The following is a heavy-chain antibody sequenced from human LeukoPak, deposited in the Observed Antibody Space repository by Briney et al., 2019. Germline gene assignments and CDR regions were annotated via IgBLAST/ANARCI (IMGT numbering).Heavy chain of an antibody. J-gene: IGHJ5*02. V-gene: IGHV3-30*04. CDR2: ISHDGRRK. Sequence: GGSLRLSCAASGFTFDTYSFHWVRQSPGKGLDWVALISHDGRRKYYADAVKGRFTISRDDSKNTLSLQMNSLRAEDSSTYYCARDPSFSRGFNFVLSSWGQGTPVTVSS. CDR3: ARDPSFSRGFNFVLSS. D-gene: IGHD5-12*01. CDR1: GFTFDTYS.